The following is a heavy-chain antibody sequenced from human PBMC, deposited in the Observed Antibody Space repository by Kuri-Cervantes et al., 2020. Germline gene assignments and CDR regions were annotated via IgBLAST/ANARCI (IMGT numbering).Heavy chain of an antibody. J-gene: IGHJ4*02. CDR3: ARGLLVVYAIDH. CDR1: GFTFSSYG. Sequence: LSLTCAASGFTFSSYGMHWVRQAPGKGLEWVAVIWYDGSNKYYADSVKGRFTISRDNSKNTLYLQMDSLRAEDTAVYYCARGLLVVYAIDHWGQGTLVTVSS. D-gene: IGHD2-8*02. CDR2: IWYDGSNK. V-gene: IGHV3-33*01.